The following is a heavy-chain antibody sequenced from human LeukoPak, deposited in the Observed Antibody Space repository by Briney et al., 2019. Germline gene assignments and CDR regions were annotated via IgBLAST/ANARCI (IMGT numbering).Heavy chain of an antibody. CDR1: GGTFSSYA. CDR3: VARVKPPFDAFGV. V-gene: IGHV1-69*04. Sequence: SVKVSCKASGGTFSSYAISWVRQAPGQGLEWMGRIIPILGIANYAQKFQGRVTITADKSTSTAYMELSSLRSEDTAVCYCVARVKPPFDAFGVWGQGTMVTVSS. J-gene: IGHJ3*01. CDR2: IIPILGIA.